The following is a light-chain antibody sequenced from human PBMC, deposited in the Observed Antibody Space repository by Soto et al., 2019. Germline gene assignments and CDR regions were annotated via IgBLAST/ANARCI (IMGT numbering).Light chain of an antibody. CDR2: DAS. J-gene: IGKJ2*01. Sequence: DIQMTQSPSTLSASVGDRVAITWRATQSISSWLAWYQQKPGKAPKLLIYDASSLESGVPSRFSGRGSGTEFTLTISSLQPDDFATYFCQQYKTYAYTFGQGTKLEIK. CDR1: QSISSW. V-gene: IGKV1-5*01. CDR3: QQYKTYAYT.